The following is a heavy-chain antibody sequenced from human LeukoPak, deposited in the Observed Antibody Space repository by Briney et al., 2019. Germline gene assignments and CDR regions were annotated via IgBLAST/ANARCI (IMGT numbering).Heavy chain of an antibody. Sequence: PGRSLRLSCTASGFTFGDYAMNWVRQAPGKGLEWVGFIRSKAYGGTTEYAASVKGRFTISRDDSKSIAHLQMNSLKTEDTAVYYCTRRVLLWFGELGSYYFDYWGQGTLVTVSS. D-gene: IGHD3-10*01. J-gene: IGHJ4*02. V-gene: IGHV3-49*04. CDR1: GFTFGDYA. CDR2: IRSKAYGGTT. CDR3: TRRVLLWFGELGSYYFDY.